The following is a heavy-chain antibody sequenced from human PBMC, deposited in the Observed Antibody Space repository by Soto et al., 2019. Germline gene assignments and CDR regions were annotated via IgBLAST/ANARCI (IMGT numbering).Heavy chain of an antibody. CDR3: PRNSGSAGDGCFDP. CDR2: TLSDGSNN. D-gene: IGHD5-12*01. V-gene: IGHV3-30-3*01. J-gene: IGHJ5*02. CDR1: GFTFSSYA. Sequence: PGGSLRLSCGASGFTFSSYAIHWVRQAPGKGLEWVAVTLSDGSNNFYAESVKGRFTISRDSSKNTLYLQMNSLRPEDAAVYFWPRNSGSAGDGCFDPWGQGTLVTVSS.